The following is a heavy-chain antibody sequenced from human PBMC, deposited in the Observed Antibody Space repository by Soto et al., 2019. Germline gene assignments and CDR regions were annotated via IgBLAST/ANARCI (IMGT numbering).Heavy chain of an antibody. J-gene: IGHJ6*02. CDR2: INPSGGST. V-gene: IGHV1-46*01. CDR1: GYTFTSYY. CDR3: ARERTYDFWSGYYYDGMDV. D-gene: IGHD3-3*01. Sequence: ASVKVSCKASGYTFTSYYMHWVRQAPGQGLEWMGIINPSGGSTSYAQKFQGRVTMTRDTSTSTVYMELSSLRSEDTAVYYCARERTYDFWSGYYYDGMDVWGQGTTVTVSS.